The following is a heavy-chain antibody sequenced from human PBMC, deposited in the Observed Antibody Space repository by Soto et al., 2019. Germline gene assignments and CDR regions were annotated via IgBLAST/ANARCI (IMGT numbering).Heavy chain of an antibody. Sequence: GGSLRLSCVASGFSFNVYTMNWVRQAPGKGLEWVSSITSRSDYIYYTDSVKGRFTISRDNAKNSLYLQMNSLRAEDTAVYYCARDGMGATPPRFDYWGQGTLVTVSS. J-gene: IGHJ4*02. CDR2: ITSRSDYI. CDR3: ARDGMGATPPRFDY. CDR1: GFSFNVYT. D-gene: IGHD1-26*01. V-gene: IGHV3-21*01.